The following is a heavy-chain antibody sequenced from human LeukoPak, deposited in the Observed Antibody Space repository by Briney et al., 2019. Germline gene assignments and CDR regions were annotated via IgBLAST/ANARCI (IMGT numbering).Heavy chain of an antibody. CDR1: GGSFSGYY. CDR2: INHSGST. Sequence: KPSGTLSLTCAVSGGSFSGYYWSWSRQHTGKGLECRGEINHSGSTNYSPSLKSRVTISVDTSKIQFSLKVSSVTAADTAVYYCARGAAAGTSGVFGGYYYYYMDVWGKGTTVTVSS. J-gene: IGHJ6*03. V-gene: IGHV4-34*01. D-gene: IGHD6-13*01. CDR3: ARGAAAGTSGVFGGYYYYYMDV.